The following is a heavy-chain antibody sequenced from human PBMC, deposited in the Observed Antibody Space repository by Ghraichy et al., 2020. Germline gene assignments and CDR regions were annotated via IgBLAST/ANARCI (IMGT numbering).Heavy chain of an antibody. Sequence: SVKVSCKASGGTFSSYAISWVRQAPGQGLEWMGRIIPILGIANYAQKFQGRVTITADKSTSTAYMELSSLRSEDTAVYYCARPLTGTTAYGPRTNYYYYMDVWGKGTTVTVSS. CDR1: GGTFSSYA. CDR2: IIPILGIA. CDR3: ARPLTGTTAYGPRTNYYYYMDV. D-gene: IGHD1-7*01. J-gene: IGHJ6*03. V-gene: IGHV1-69*04.